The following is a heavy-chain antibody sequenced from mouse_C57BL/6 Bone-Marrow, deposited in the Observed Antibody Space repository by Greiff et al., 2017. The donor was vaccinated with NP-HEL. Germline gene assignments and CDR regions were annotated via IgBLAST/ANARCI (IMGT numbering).Heavy chain of an antibody. Sequence: EVKLMESGAELVKPGASVKLSCTASGFNIKDYYMHWVKQRTEQGLEWIGRIDPEDGETKYAPKFQGKATITADTSSNTAYLQLSSLTSEDTAVYYCARSFGWPYYAMDYWGQGTSVTVSS. CDR2: IDPEDGET. D-gene: IGHD3-3*01. CDR3: ARSFGWPYYAMDY. V-gene: IGHV14-2*01. CDR1: GFNIKDYY. J-gene: IGHJ4*01.